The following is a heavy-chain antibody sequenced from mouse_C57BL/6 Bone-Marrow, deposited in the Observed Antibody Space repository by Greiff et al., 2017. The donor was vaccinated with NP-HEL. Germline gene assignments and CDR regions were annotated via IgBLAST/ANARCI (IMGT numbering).Heavy chain of an antibody. Sequence: QVQLQQPGAELVQPGASVTMSCTASGYTFTSYWITWVKQRPGQGLEWIGDIYPGSGSTNYNAKFKSKATLTVDTSSSTAYMQRSSLTSEDSAVYCCARPLLRWYFDVWGTGTTVTVSS. J-gene: IGHJ1*03. CDR3: ARPLLRWYFDV. CDR1: GYTFTSYW. CDR2: IYPGSGST. V-gene: IGHV1-55*01. D-gene: IGHD1-2*01.